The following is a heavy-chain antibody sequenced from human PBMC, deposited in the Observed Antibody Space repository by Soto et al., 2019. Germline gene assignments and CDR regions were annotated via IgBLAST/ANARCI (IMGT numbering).Heavy chain of an antibody. CDR1: GFTFSSSE. Sequence: EVQLVESGGGLVQPGGSLRLSCAVSGFTFSSSEMYWVRQATGKGLEWISYIHPSGQPIFYADSVKGRFTISRDTANNSLFLQMNSLRAEDTAVYYCAGRASRWGQGTRVTVSS. V-gene: IGHV3-48*03. CDR3: AGRASR. D-gene: IGHD1-26*01. CDR2: IHPSGQPI. J-gene: IGHJ3*01.